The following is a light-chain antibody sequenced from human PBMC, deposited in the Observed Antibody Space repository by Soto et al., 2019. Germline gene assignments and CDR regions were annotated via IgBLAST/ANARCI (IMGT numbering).Light chain of an antibody. Sequence: GVSHSASTLSLSQGERATLSCRASQSVXSSYLGWYQQKPGQPPRLLXYGASSSASGIPDRLSGSGSGTDFTRTISRLEPYDSAVYYCQQYGVATRTFGGGTKVDIK. CDR1: QSVXSSY. J-gene: IGKJ4*01. CDR3: QQYGVATRT. CDR2: GAS. V-gene: IGKV3-20*01.